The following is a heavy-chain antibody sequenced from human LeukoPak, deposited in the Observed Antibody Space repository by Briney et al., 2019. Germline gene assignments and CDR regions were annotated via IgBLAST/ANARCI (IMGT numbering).Heavy chain of an antibody. CDR1: GGTFSSYA. Sequence: ASVKVSCKASGGTFSSYAISWVRQAPGQGLEWMGGIIPIFGTANYAQKFQGRVTITADKSTSTAYMELSSLRSDDTAVYYCVRGDTLMVAPNDPFEIWGQGTMVTVSS. V-gene: IGHV1-69*06. CDR3: VRGDTLMVAPNDPFEI. J-gene: IGHJ3*02. D-gene: IGHD2-15*01. CDR2: IIPIFGTA.